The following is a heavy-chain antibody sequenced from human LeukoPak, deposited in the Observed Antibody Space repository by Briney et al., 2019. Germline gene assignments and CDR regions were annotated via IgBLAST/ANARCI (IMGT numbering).Heavy chain of an antibody. CDR1: GFTFNSCA. V-gene: IGHV3-23*01. CDR3: VKEDTGEGALHAFDI. Sequence: GGSLRLFCAASGFTFNSCAMSWVREAPGKGLVWGSAISTSGVSAYYADSVKGRFTISRDNSKNMLSLKMTSLRDDDTAVYYCVKEDTGEGALHAFDIWGQGTMVTVSS. D-gene: IGHD4-17*01. J-gene: IGHJ3*02. CDR2: ISTSGVSA.